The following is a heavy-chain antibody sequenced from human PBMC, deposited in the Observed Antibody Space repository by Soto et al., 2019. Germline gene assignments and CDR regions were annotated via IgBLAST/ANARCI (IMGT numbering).Heavy chain of an antibody. J-gene: IGHJ3*02. D-gene: IGHD3-22*01. CDR2: ISSSNSYI. Sequence: VSLRLRWGAVDGTCSSYGVNRILQEPRKRLEWVSSISSSNSYIDYADSVKGRFTISRDNAKNSLYLQMNSLRDEDTAVYSCARDQPNKYYYDSSGYYYMAFDIWGQGTMVTVS. CDR1: DGTCSSYG. CDR3: ARDQPNKYYYDSSGYYYMAFDI. V-gene: IGHV3-21*01.